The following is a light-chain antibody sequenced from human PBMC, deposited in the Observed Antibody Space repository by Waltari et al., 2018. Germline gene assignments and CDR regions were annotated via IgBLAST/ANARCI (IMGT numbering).Light chain of an antibody. CDR1: GSNLGAGYD. J-gene: IGLJ3*02. Sequence: QSVLTQPPSVSGAPGQKVTISCTGSGSNLGAGYDVHWSPQLPRAAPKLLIYGTSSRPLGVPDRFFGSTSGTSASLAITGLQAEDEADYYCQSYDTTLSVVFGGGTKLTVL. CDR2: GTS. V-gene: IGLV1-40*01. CDR3: QSYDTTLSVV.